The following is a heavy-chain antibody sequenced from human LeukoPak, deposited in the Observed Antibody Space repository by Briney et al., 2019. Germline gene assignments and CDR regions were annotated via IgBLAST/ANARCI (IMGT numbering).Heavy chain of an antibody. V-gene: IGHV3-74*01. D-gene: IGHD3-16*02. Sequence: GGSLRLSCAASGFTFSSYWMHWVRQAPGKGLVWVSRINSDGSSTSYADSVKGRFTISRDNAKNTLYLQMNSLRAEDTAVYYCAKATSYDYVWGSYREYYFDYWGQGTLVTVSS. CDR3: AKATSYDYVWGSYREYYFDY. CDR2: INSDGSST. CDR1: GFTFSSYW. J-gene: IGHJ4*02.